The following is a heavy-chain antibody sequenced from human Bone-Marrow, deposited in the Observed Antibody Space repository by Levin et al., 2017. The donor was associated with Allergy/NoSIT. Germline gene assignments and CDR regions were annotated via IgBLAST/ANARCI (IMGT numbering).Heavy chain of an antibody. V-gene: IGHV3-30*18. Sequence: GGSLRLSCAASGFTFSSYGMHWVRQAPGKGLEWVAVISYDGSNKYYADSVKGRFTISRDNSKNTLYLQMNSLRAEDTAVYYCAKGANYGDRLDYWGQGTLVTVSS. J-gene: IGHJ4*02. CDR3: AKGANYGDRLDY. CDR2: ISYDGSNK. D-gene: IGHD4-17*01. CDR1: GFTFSSYG.